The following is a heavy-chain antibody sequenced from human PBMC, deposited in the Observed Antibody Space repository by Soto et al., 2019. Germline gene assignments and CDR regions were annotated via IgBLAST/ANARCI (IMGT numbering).Heavy chain of an antibody. D-gene: IGHD3-16*02. CDR3: AKSRVFIGAIVTLLDS. J-gene: IGHJ4*02. CDR2: ISNNGDTA. CDR1: GFTFSSYA. V-gene: IGHV3-23*01. Sequence: EVPLLESGGGLVQPGGSLTLSCATSGFTFSSYAMVWVRQAAEKGLEWVASISNNGDTAYYADSVKGRFTISRGNSENTLYLQSKGLRADDTALYFCAKSRVFIGAIVTLLDSWGQGTQVTVSS.